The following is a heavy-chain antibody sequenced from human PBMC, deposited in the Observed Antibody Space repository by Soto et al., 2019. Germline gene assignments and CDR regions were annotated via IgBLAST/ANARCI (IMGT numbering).Heavy chain of an antibody. Sequence: EVQLLESGGGLVQPGGSLRLSCAASGFTFSSYAMSWVRQAPGKGLEWVSAISGSGGSTYYADSVKGRFTISRDNSKNTLYLQLNSPRAADTGVYYGAKDSLTYDFWSGHPPIDSWGQGTLVTVSS. CDR1: GFTFSSYA. D-gene: IGHD3-3*01. CDR3: AKDSLTYDFWSGHPPIDS. J-gene: IGHJ4*02. CDR2: ISGSGGST. V-gene: IGHV3-23*01.